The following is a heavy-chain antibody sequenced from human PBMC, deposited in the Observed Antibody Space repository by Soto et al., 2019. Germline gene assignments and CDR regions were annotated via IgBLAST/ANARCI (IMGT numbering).Heavy chain of an antibody. V-gene: IGHV3-30*18. CDR3: AKDRPHGFAY. Sequence: SLRLSCAASGFTFSSYGMHWVRQAPGKGLEWVAVISYDGSNKYYADSVKGRFTISRDNSKNTLYLQMNSLRAEDTAVYYCAKDRPHGFAYWGLGTLVTVSS. D-gene: IGHD2-8*01. J-gene: IGHJ4*02. CDR2: ISYDGSNK. CDR1: GFTFSSYG.